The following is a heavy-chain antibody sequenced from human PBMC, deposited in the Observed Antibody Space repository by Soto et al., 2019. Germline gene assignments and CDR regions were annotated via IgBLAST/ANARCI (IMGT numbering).Heavy chain of an antibody. CDR3: ARVSSRGNWYFDL. CDR1: GGSISSYY. D-gene: IGHD6-13*01. CDR2: TYYSGST. Sequence: PSETLSLTCTVSGGSISSYYWSWIRQPPGKGLEWIGYTYYSGSTNYNPSLKSRVTISVDTSKNQFSLKLSSVTAADTAVYYCARVSSRGNWYFDLCGRGTLVTVSA. V-gene: IGHV4-59*01. J-gene: IGHJ2*01.